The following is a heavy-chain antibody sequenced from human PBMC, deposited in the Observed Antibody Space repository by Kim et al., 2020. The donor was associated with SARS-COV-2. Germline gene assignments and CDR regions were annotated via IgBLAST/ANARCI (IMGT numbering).Heavy chain of an antibody. CDR3: ARGTREWLTYYYYYYMDV. D-gene: IGHD3-3*01. CDR1: GGSFSGYY. J-gene: IGHJ6*03. Sequence: SETLSLTCAVYGGSFSGYYWSWIRQPPGKGLEWIGEINHSGSTNYNPSLKSRVTISVDTSKNQFSLKLSSVTAADTAVYYCARGTREWLTYYYYYYMDVWDKGTTVTVSS. V-gene: IGHV4-34*01. CDR2: INHSGST.